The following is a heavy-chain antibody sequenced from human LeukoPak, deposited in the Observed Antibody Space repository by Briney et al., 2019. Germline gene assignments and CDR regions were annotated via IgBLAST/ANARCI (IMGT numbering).Heavy chain of an antibody. V-gene: IGHV3-66*01. D-gene: IGHD3-9*01. CDR2: IYSGGRT. CDR3: ARDPGDYDILTGFFYYYGMDV. CDR1: GFTVSSNY. Sequence: GGSLRLSCAASGFTVSSNYMSWVRQAPGKGLEWVSVIYSGGRTYYADSVKGRFTISRDNSKNTLYLQMNSLRAEDTAVYYCARDPGDYDILTGFFYYYGMDVWGQGTTVTVSS. J-gene: IGHJ6*02.